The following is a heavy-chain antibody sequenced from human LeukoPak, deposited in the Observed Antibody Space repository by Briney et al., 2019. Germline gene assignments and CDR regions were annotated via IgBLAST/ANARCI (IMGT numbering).Heavy chain of an antibody. J-gene: IGHJ4*02. CDR2: VDGGGGGT. Sequence: GGSLRLSCAASGFTFSSYAMTWVRQAPGRGLEWVSSVDGGGGGTYYADSVKGRFTISRDNSKNTLYLQMNSLRAEDTAVYYCAMATSYFDYWGQGTLVTVSS. V-gene: IGHV3-23*01. D-gene: IGHD5-24*01. CDR3: AMATSYFDY. CDR1: GFTFSSYA.